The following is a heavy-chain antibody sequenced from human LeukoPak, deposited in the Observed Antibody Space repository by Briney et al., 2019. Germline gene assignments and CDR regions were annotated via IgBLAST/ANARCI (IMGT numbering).Heavy chain of an antibody. Sequence: KCGGSLRLSCAASGFTFSSYSMNWVREAPGKGREWVSSISSSSSYIYYADSVKGRFTISRDNAKNSLYLQMNSLRAEDTAVYYCARGLRYFDWSGRFDYWGQGTLVTVSS. V-gene: IGHV3-21*01. CDR3: ARGLRYFDWSGRFDY. CDR1: GFTFSSYS. J-gene: IGHJ4*02. D-gene: IGHD3-9*01. CDR2: ISSSSSYI.